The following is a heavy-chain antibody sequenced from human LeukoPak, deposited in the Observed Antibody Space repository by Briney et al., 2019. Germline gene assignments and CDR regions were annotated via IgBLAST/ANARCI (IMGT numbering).Heavy chain of an antibody. Sequence: SETLSLTCSVSGDSIGSYYWSWIRQPPGKGLEWIGYIYYSGSTNYNPSLKSRVTISVDTSKNQFSLKLSSVTAADTAVYYCARAPYGEQDFDYWGQGTLVTVSS. CDR3: ARAPYGEQDFDY. CDR2: IYYSGST. CDR1: GDSIGSYY. D-gene: IGHD4-17*01. J-gene: IGHJ4*02. V-gene: IGHV4-59*01.